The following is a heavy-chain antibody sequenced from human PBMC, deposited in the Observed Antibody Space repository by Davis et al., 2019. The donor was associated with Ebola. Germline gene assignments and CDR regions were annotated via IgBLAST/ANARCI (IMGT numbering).Heavy chain of an antibody. J-gene: IGHJ4*02. CDR1: GGSFSGYY. D-gene: IGHD5-18*01. V-gene: IGHV4-34*01. CDR2: INHSGST. Sequence: SETLSLTCAVYGGSFSGYYWSWIRQPPGKGLEWIGEINHSGSTIYNPSLKSRVTISVDTSKNQFSLKLSSVTAADTAVYYCARGRRYSYGPPRYWGQGTLVTVSS. CDR3: ARGRRYSYGPPRY.